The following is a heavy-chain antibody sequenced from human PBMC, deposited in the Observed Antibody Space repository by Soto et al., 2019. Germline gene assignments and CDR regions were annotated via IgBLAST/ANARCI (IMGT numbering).Heavy chain of an antibody. CDR2: IYYSGST. J-gene: IGHJ5*02. Sequence: TSETLTLTCTVSGGSISSSSYYWGWIRQPPGKGLEWIGSIYYSGSTYYNPSLKSRVTISVDTSKNQFSLKLSSVTAADTAVYYCASIVVVVAATGLGWFDPWGQGTLVTVSS. V-gene: IGHV4-39*01. CDR3: ASIVVVVAATGLGWFDP. D-gene: IGHD2-15*01. CDR1: GGSISSSSYY.